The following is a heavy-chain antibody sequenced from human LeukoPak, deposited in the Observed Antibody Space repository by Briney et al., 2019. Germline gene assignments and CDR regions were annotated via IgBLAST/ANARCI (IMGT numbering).Heavy chain of an antibody. CDR1: GGSISSSSYY. V-gene: IGHV4-39*01. Sequence: SETLSLTCTVSGGSISSSSYYWGWIRQPPGKGLEWIGCIYYSGSTYYNPSLKSRVTISVDTSKNQFSLKLSSVTAADTAVYYCARLRIAAAGTSVRFDYWGQGTLVTVSS. CDR2: IYYSGST. D-gene: IGHD6-13*01. J-gene: IGHJ4*02. CDR3: ARLRIAAAGTSVRFDY.